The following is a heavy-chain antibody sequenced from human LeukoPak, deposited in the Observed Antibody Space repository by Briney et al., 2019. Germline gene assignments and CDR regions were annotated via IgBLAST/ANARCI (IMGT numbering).Heavy chain of an antibody. CDR1: GFTFSSYA. Sequence: GGSLRLSCAASGFTFSSYAMSWVRQAPGKGLEWVSTISGSGGSTYYADSVRGRFTISRDNSKNTMYLQMNSLRAEDTAVYYCAKDLELTYYGSGSYFDYWGQGTLVTVSS. CDR2: ISGSGGST. CDR3: AKDLELTYYGSGSYFDY. J-gene: IGHJ4*02. D-gene: IGHD3-10*01. V-gene: IGHV3-23*01.